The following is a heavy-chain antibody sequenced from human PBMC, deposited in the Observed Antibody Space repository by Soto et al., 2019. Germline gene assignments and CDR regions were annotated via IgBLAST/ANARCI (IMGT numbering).Heavy chain of an antibody. V-gene: IGHV4-59*01. Sequence: SETLSLTCPVSGGSISSYYWSWIRQPPGKGLEWIGYIYYSGSTNYNPSLKSRVTISVDTSKNQFSLKLSSVTAADTAVYYCARDSGFGELLGDVGGFDPWGQGTLVTVSS. CDR3: ARDSGFGELLGDVGGFDP. D-gene: IGHD3-10*01. J-gene: IGHJ5*02. CDR1: GGSISSYY. CDR2: IYYSGST.